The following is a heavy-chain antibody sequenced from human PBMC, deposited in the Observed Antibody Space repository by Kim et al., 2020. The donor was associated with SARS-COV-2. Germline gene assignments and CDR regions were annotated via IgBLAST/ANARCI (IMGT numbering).Heavy chain of an antibody. CDR3: AKDGSTPYYDFWSGYYMSYMDV. V-gene: IGHV3-23*01. CDR2: ISGSGGST. Sequence: GGSLRLSCAASGFTFSSYAMSWVRQAPGKGLEWVSAISGSGGSTYYADSVKGRFTISRDNSKNTLYLQMNSLRAEDTAVYYCAKDGSTPYYDFWSGYYMSYMDVWGKGTTVTVSS. CDR1: GFTFSSYA. D-gene: IGHD3-3*01. J-gene: IGHJ6*03.